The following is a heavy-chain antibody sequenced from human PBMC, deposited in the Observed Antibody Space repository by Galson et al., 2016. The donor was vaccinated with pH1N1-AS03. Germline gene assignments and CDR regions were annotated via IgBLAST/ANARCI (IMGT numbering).Heavy chain of an antibody. CDR1: GYTFTRYY. D-gene: IGHD3-10*01. Sequence: SVKVSCKASGYTFTRYYVHWVRQAPGEGLEWMGVIDPSGGGTTYAQKFQDRVTMTRDTSTSSAHMELSSLRFDDTAVYYCLAYGSGTQAYFDYRGQGTPVAVSS. V-gene: IGHV1-46*01. CDR2: IDPSGGGT. J-gene: IGHJ4*02. CDR3: LAYGSGTQAYFDY.